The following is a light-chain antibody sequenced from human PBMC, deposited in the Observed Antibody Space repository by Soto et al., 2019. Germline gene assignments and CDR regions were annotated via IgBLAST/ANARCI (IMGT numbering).Light chain of an antibody. CDR1: QSVTNY. CDR2: DAS. J-gene: IGKJ5*01. Sequence: EIVLTQSPATLSLSPGERATLSCRASQSVTNYLAWYQQKPGQAPRLLIYDASNRATGIPARFSGSGSATDFTLTISSLEPEDIAVYYCQQRSNWPSITFGQGTRLEIK. V-gene: IGKV3-11*01. CDR3: QQRSNWPSIT.